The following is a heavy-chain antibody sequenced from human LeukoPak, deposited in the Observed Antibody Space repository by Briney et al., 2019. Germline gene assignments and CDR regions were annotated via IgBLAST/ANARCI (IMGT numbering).Heavy chain of an antibody. V-gene: IGHV3-23*01. CDR2: ISGSGGST. J-gene: IGHJ4*02. CDR3: AKGRGYCTGGSCYSDY. D-gene: IGHD2-15*01. CDR1: GFTFSSYA. Sequence: GGSLRLSCAASGFTFSSYAMSWVRQAPGKGLEWVSAISGSGGSTYYADSVKGRFTISRDNSKNTLYLQMNSLRVEDTAIYYRAKGRGYCTGGSCYSDYWGQGTLVTVSS.